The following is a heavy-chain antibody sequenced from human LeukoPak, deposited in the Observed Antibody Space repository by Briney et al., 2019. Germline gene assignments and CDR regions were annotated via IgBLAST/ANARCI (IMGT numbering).Heavy chain of an antibody. CDR3: ARGGYSSSSGIDY. V-gene: IGHV4-34*01. Sequence: SETLSLTCAVYGGSFSDNYWSWIRQPPGKGLEWIGEIKHRRTTNYNPSLTSRVTISVDTSKNQFSLQLSSVTAADTAVYYCARGGYSSSSGIDYWGQGTLVTVSS. CDR2: IKHRRTT. J-gene: IGHJ4*02. CDR1: GGSFSDNY. D-gene: IGHD6-6*01.